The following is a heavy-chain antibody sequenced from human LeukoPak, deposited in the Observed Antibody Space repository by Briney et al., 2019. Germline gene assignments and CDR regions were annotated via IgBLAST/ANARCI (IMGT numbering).Heavy chain of an antibody. CDR3: ASRRGGI. V-gene: IGHV3-7*01. Sequence: GGSLRLSCVASGFTFSNYWMNWVRQAPGKGLEWVASIQQEGSEIYYVDSVEGRFTISRDNAKKSLHLQMNSLRVEDTAVYYCASRRGGIWGQGTLVTVSS. D-gene: IGHD1-14*01. J-gene: IGHJ4*02. CDR1: GFTFSNYW. CDR2: IQQEGSEI.